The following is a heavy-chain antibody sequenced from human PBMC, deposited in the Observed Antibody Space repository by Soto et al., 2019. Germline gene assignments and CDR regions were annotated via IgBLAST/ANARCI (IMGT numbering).Heavy chain of an antibody. V-gene: IGHV1-18*04. Sequence: EASVKVSCKASGYTFTSYGISWVRQAPGQGLEWMGWISAYNGNTNYAQKLQGRVTMTTDTSTSTAYMELRSLRSDDTAVYYCARTRDYYGSGRHGYYYGMDVWGQGTTVTVSS. D-gene: IGHD3-10*01. CDR3: ARTRDYYGSGRHGYYYGMDV. J-gene: IGHJ6*02. CDR2: ISAYNGNT. CDR1: GYTFTSYG.